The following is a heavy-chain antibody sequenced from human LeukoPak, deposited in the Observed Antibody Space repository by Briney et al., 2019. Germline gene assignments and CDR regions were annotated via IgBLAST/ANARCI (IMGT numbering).Heavy chain of an antibody. CDR2: ISSSSNTI. V-gene: IGHV3-48*01. J-gene: IGHJ4*02. CDR3: ARGLHLTDFLSPY. CDR1: GFTFSDYS. Sequence: GGSLRLSCAASGFTFSDYSMNWVRQAPGKGLEWISYISSSSNTIYYADSVKGRFTISRDNAKSALFLQMNSLRAEDTAVYYCARGLHLTDFLSPYWGQGTLVTVSS. D-gene: IGHD3/OR15-3a*01.